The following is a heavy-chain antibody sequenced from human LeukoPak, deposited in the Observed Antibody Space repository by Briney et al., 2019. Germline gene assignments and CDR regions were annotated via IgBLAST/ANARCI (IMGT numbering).Heavy chain of an antibody. CDR1: GGTFSSYA. CDR3: ARHGGSTIFGVVIIFDY. V-gene: IGHV1-69*13. D-gene: IGHD3-3*01. J-gene: IGHJ4*02. Sequence: SVKVSCKASGGTFSSYAISWVRQAPGQGLEWMGGIIPIFGTANYAQKFQGRVTITADESTSTAYMELSSLRSEDTAVYYCARHGGSTIFGVVIIFDYWGQGTLVTVSS. CDR2: IIPIFGTA.